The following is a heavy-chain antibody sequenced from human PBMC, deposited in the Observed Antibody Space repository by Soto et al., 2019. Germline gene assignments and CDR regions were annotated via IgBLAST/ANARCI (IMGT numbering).Heavy chain of an antibody. J-gene: IGHJ4*02. CDR3: ASGDYYDSSGFDY. Sequence: SETLSLTCAVCGYSISSGYYWGWIRQPPGKGLEWIGSIYHSGSTYYNPSLKSRVTISVDTSKNQFSLKLSPVTAADTAVYYCASGDYYDSSGFDYWGQGTLVTVSS. V-gene: IGHV4-38-2*01. CDR1: GYSISSGYY. D-gene: IGHD3-22*01. CDR2: IYHSGST.